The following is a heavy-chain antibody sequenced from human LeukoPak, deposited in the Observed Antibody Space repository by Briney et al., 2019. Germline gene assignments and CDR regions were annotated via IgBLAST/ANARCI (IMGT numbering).Heavy chain of an antibody. D-gene: IGHD5-18*01. CDR2: IRYDGINK. Sequence: GGSLRLSCAASGFTFSTHGMHWVRQAPGKGLEWVAFIRYDGINKYYADSVKGRFTISRDSSKNTVSLQMNSLKPEDTALYYCVKDIRRGYNFGYDQFAYWGQGTLVTVSS. CDR3: VKDIRRGYNFGYDQFAY. V-gene: IGHV3-30*02. J-gene: IGHJ4*02. CDR1: GFTFSTHG.